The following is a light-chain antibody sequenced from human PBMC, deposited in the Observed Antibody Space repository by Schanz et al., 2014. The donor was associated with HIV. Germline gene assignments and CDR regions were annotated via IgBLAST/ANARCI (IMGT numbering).Light chain of an antibody. J-gene: IGLJ3*02. Sequence: QSVLTQPPSVSGAPGQRVTISCTGSSSNLGAGYEVHWYRQLPGTAPKLLIYGNNNRPSGVPDRFSGSKSGSSASLAITGLQAEDEADYYCSSYAGSNNFWVFGGGTKLTVL. CDR1: SSNLGAGYE. CDR2: GNN. V-gene: IGLV1-40*01. CDR3: SSYAGSNNFWV.